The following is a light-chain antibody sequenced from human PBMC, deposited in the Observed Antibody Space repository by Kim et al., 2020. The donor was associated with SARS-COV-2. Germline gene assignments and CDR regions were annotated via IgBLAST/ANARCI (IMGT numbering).Light chain of an antibody. J-gene: IGLJ3*02. CDR3: QTWGTGTWV. CDR2: VNSGGSH. Sequence: QPVLTQSPSASASLGSSVKLTCTLNSGHSSYAIAWHQQQPQKGPRYLMKVNSGGSHIKGDGIPDRFSGSSSGAERYLTISSLQTEDEADYYCQTWGTGTWVFGGGTQLTVL. V-gene: IGLV4-69*01. CDR1: SGHSSYA.